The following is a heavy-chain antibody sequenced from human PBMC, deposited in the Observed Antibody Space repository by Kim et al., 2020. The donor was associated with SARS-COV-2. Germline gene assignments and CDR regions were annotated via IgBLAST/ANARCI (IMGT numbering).Heavy chain of an antibody. V-gene: IGHV4-61*01. Sequence: SETLSLTCTVSGGSVSSGSYYWSWIRQPPGKGLEWIGYIYYSGSTNYNPSLKSRVTISVDTSKNQFSLKLSSVTAADTAVYYCARLGTKQLVIDYWGQGTLGTVSS. J-gene: IGHJ4*02. CDR3: ARLGTKQLVIDY. D-gene: IGHD6-6*01. CDR2: IYYSGST. CDR1: GGSVSSGSYY.